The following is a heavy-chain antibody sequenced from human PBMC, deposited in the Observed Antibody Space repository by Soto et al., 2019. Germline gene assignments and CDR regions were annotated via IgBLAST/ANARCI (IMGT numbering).Heavy chain of an antibody. CDR1: GGTFSSYA. D-gene: IGHD3-10*01. CDR3: AREGSGSHDFDY. J-gene: IGHJ4*02. V-gene: IGHV1-69*13. Sequence: ASVKVSCKASGGTFSSYAISWVRQAPGQGLEWMGGIIPIFGTANYAQKFQGRVTITADESTSTAYMELSSLRSEDTAVYYCAREGSGSHDFDYWGQGTLVTVSS. CDR2: IIPIFGTA.